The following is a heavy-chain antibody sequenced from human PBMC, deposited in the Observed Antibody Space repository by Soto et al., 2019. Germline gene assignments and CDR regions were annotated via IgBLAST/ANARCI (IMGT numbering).Heavy chain of an antibody. D-gene: IGHD5-12*01. CDR1: GDTFTIFA. J-gene: IGHJ4*02. CDR2: IIPTIGTT. Sequence: QVQLVQSGAEVKKPGSSVKVSCKASGDTFTIFAISWVRQAPGQGLEWMGGIIPTIGTTNYAQRFQGRITSTGDESTGTAYMEFSSLKSEDTAVYYCARDLGSGYDPGDYWGQGTLVTVSS. V-gene: IGHV1-69*12. CDR3: ARDLGSGYDPGDY.